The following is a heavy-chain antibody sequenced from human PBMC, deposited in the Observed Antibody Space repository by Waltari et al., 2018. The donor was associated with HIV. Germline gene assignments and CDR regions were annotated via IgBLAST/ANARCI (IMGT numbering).Heavy chain of an antibody. D-gene: IGHD2-15*01. J-gene: IGHJ4*02. CDR2: IYWDDDK. Sequence: HITFKESGPTLVKPTQTPTLTSTFSGFSLSTSGVGVGWLRQPPGKALEWLALIYWDDDKRYSPSLKSRLTITKDTSKNQVVLTMTNMDPVDTATYYCAHWKVVGTYFDYWGQGTLVTVSS. V-gene: IGHV2-5*02. CDR1: GFSLSTSGVG. CDR3: AHWKVVGTYFDY.